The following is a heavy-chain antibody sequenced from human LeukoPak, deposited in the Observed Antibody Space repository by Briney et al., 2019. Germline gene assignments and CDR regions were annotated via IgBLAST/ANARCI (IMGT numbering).Heavy chain of an antibody. D-gene: IGHD2-2*01. CDR1: GFTYSSYA. V-gene: IGHV3-23*01. Sequence: GGSLRLSCAASGFTYSSYAMSWVRQAPGKGLEWVSAISGSGGSTYYADSVKGRFTISRDNSKNTLYLQMNSLRAEDTAVYYCATLRPGYCSSTNCPHPYYFDYWGQGTLVTVSS. J-gene: IGHJ4*02. CDR3: ATLRPGYCSSTNCPHPYYFDY. CDR2: ISGSGGST.